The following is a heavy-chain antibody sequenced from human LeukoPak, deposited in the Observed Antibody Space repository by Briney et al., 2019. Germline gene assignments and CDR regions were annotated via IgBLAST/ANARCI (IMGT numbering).Heavy chain of an antibody. Sequence: GGSLRLSCAASGFTFSTYTVHWVRQAPGKGLEWISTIGTTDDYIYYADSVKGRFTISRDNAKNSLYLQMNSLRAEDTAVYYCARVGRDCSGGSCYAYYYYYMDVWGKGTTVTVSS. D-gene: IGHD2-15*01. J-gene: IGHJ6*03. CDR3: ARVGRDCSGGSCYAYYYYYMDV. CDR1: GFTFSTYT. CDR2: IGTTDDYI. V-gene: IGHV3-21*01.